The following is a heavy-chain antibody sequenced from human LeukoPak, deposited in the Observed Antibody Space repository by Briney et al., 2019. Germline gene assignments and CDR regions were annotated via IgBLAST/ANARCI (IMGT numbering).Heavy chain of an antibody. J-gene: IGHJ4*02. V-gene: IGHV4-4*07. CDR3: ARVDSSGWHYFDD. D-gene: IGHD6-19*01. CDR1: GGSISNYY. CDR2: IYTSAST. Sequence: TPSETLSLTCTVSGGSISNYYWSWIRQPAGKGLEWIGHIYTSASTNYNPSLKSRVTVSLDTSKNQFSLELNSVTAADTAAYYCARVDSSGWHYFDDWGQGTLVTVSS.